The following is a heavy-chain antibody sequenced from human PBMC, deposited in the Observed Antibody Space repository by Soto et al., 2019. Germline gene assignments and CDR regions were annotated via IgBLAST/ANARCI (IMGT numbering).Heavy chain of an antibody. D-gene: IGHD2-8*01. CDR3: ARLVYDTRLNYMYFDF. J-gene: IGHJ4*02. CDR1: DVSISSGNW. CDR2: IFHDGTA. V-gene: IGHV4-4*02. Sequence: SETLSLTCAVSDVSISSGNWWTWVRQTPQRGLEYIGEIFHDGTANYYPSFERRVAISVDTSKNQFSLKLTSVTAADTAIYFCARLVYDTRLNYMYFDFWGQGALVTVSS.